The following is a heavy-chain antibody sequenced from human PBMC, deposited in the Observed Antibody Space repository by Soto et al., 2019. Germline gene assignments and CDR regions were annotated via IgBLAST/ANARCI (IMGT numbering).Heavy chain of an antibody. V-gene: IGHV3-73*01. CDR3: IPGIAAAGIHY. CDR2: IRSKANSYAT. CDR1: GFTFSGSA. D-gene: IGHD6-13*01. J-gene: IGHJ4*02. Sequence: GGSLRLSCAASGFTFSGSAMHWVRQASGKGLEWVGRIRSKANSYATAYAASVKGRFTISRDDSKNTAYLQMNSLKTEDTAVYYGIPGIAAAGIHYWGQGTLVTVSS.